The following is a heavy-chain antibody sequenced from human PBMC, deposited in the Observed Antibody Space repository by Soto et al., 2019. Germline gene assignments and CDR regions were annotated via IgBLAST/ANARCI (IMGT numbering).Heavy chain of an antibody. CDR2: IYYSGST. Sequence: QVQLQESGPGLVKPSETLSLTCTVSGGSISSYYWSWIRQPPGKGLEWIGYIYYSGSTNYNPSLKSRVTISVDTSKNQFSLKLSSVTAADTAVYYCARGDYGLLDYWGQGTLVTVSS. CDR3: ARGDYGLLDY. CDR1: GGSISSYY. D-gene: IGHD3-10*01. V-gene: IGHV4-59*01. J-gene: IGHJ4*02.